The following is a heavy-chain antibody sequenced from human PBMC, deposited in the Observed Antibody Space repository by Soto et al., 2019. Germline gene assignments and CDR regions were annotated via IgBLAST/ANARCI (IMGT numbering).Heavy chain of an antibody. D-gene: IGHD1-20*01. J-gene: IGHJ6*02. Sequence: SETLSLTCAVYGGSFSGYYWSWIRQPPGKGLEWIGEINHSGSTNYNPSLKSRVTISVDTSKNQFSLKLSSVTAADTAVYYCARGHQLTGTPTIPLLNYYYYGMDVWGQGTTVTVS. CDR2: INHSGST. V-gene: IGHV4-34*01. CDR1: GGSFSGYY. CDR3: ARGHQLTGTPTIPLLNYYYYGMDV.